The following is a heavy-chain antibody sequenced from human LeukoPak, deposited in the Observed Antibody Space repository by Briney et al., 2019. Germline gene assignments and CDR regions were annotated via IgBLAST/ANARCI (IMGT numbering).Heavy chain of an antibody. CDR1: GFTFSSYW. CDR2: IKQDGSEK. J-gene: IGHJ6*02. V-gene: IGHV3-7*03. D-gene: IGHD1-7*01. Sequence: GGSLRLSCAASGFTFSSYWMSWVRQDPGKGLERVANIKQDGSEKYYVDSVKGRFTISRDNAKNSLYLQMNSLRAEDTAVYYCARAQRRYQLELREYYYYYGMDVWGQGTTVTVSS. CDR3: ARAQRRYQLELREYYYYYGMDV.